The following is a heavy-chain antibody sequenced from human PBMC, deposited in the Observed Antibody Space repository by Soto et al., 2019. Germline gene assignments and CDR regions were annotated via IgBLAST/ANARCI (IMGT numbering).Heavy chain of an antibody. J-gene: IGHJ6*02. CDR1: GYNFIDYY. CDR2: INPRNGAT. V-gene: IGHV1-2*02. Sequence: QVQLVQSGAEVKKPGASVKVSCKASGYNFIDYYMHWVRQAPGQGLEWMGWINPRNGATDYAQQFQGRVTITRDTSFSTAYMEVRSLRSDDTAVYYCARLPPPGLYYYGMDVWGQGTTVTVSS. CDR3: ARLPPPGLYYYGMDV.